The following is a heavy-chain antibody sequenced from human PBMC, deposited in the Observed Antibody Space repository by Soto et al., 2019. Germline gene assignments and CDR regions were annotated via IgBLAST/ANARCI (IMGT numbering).Heavy chain of an antibody. D-gene: IGHD6-13*01. J-gene: IGHJ3*02. CDR2: IWYDGSNK. Sequence: PGGSLRLSCAASGFTFSSYGMHWVRQAPGKGLEWVAVIWYDGSNKYYADSVKGRFTISRDNSKNTLYLQMNSLRAEDTAVYYCAMGIAAADTDGFDSWGQGTMVT. CDR3: AMGIAAADTDGFDS. CDR1: GFTFSSYG. V-gene: IGHV3-33*01.